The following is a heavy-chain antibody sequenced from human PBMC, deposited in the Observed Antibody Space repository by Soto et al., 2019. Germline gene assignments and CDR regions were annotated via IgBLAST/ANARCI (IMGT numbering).Heavy chain of an antibody. D-gene: IGHD3-16*01. CDR1: GFTYSSYG. CDR3: ASPVWVPDY. CDR2: ISGSGGST. J-gene: IGHJ4*02. Sequence: GASLRLSCAASGFTYSSYGLSWVRQAAGRGLEWVSAISGSGGSTYYADSVKGRFTISRDNSKNTLYLQMNSLRAEDTAVYYCASPVWVPDYWGQGTLVSVSS. V-gene: IGHV3-23*01.